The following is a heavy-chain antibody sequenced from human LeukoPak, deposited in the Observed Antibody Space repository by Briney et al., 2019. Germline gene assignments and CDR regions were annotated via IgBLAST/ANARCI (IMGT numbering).Heavy chain of an antibody. CDR1: GFTFSSYA. J-gene: IGHJ4*02. CDR3: ARGKPDSSSWYFGY. Sequence: GGSLRLSCAASGFTFSSYAMRWVRQAPGKGLEWVAVISYDGSNKYYADSVKGRFTISRDNSKNTLYLQMNSLRAEDTAVYYCARGKPDSSSWYFGYWGQGTLVTVSP. CDR2: ISYDGSNK. D-gene: IGHD6-13*01. V-gene: IGHV3-30-3*01.